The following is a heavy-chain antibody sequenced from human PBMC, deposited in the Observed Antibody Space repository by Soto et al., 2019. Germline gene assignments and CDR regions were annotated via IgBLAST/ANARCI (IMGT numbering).Heavy chain of an antibody. CDR2: VSYDGSKE. D-gene: IGHD3-22*01. V-gene: IGHV3-30*18. CDR3: AKDTDYHDSSGYYVFDC. J-gene: IGHJ4*02. Sequence: PGGSLRLSCAASGFTFSSYGMHWVRQAPGKGLEWVAGVSYDGSKEYYTESVRGRFTISRDNSRNTLDLQMNSLRAEDTAVYYCAKDTDYHDSSGYYVFDCWGQGTLVTVSS. CDR1: GFTFSSYG.